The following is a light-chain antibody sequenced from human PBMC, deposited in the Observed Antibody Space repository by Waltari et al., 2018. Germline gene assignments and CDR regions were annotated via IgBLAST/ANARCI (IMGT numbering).Light chain of an antibody. CDR2: DAS. V-gene: IGKV3-11*01. CDR1: QSITNY. CDR3: QLRRKWPLT. J-gene: IGKJ4*01. Sequence: DIVLTQSPATLSLSQGERATLSYRASQSITNYLAWYQLKPGQAPRLLIYDASKRATAIPARFSGSGSGTDYTLSISNLGPEDSAVYYCQLRRKWPLTFGGGTKVEIK.